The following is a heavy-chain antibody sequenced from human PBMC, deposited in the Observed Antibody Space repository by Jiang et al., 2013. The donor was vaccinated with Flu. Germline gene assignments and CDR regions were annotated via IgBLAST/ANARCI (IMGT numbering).Heavy chain of an antibody. D-gene: IGHD2-8*02. CDR3: ARVSGGAPVYYFDY. Sequence: GAEVKKPGASVKVSCKASGYTFASHGINWVRQAPGQGLEWMGWISPYNGFTNYAQNLQGRVTMTTDTSTSTAYVELRSLRSDDTAVYYCARVSGGAPVYYFDYWGQGSWSPSP. J-gene: IGHJ4*02. CDR1: GYTFASHG. V-gene: IGHV1-18*01. CDR2: ISPYNGFT.